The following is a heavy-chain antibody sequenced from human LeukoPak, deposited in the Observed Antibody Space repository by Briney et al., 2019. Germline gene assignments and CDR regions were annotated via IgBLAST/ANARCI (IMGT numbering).Heavy chain of an antibody. CDR3: AKASGLDPYYFDY. J-gene: IGHJ4*02. V-gene: IGHV3-33*06. Sequence: GSLRLSCAASGFTFSSYGMHWVRQAPGKGLEWVAVIWYDGSNKYYADSVKGRFTISRDNSKNTLYLQMNSLRAEDTAVYYCAKASGLDPYYFDYWGQGTLVTVSS. CDR2: IWYDGSNK. CDR1: GFTFSSYG. D-gene: IGHD3-10*01.